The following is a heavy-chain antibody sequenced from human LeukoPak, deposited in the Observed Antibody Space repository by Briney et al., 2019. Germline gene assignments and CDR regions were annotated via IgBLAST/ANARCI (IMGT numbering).Heavy chain of an antibody. D-gene: IGHD6-13*01. CDR1: GFTFNDAW. CDR2: VKSKTDGGTI. CDR3: ATDPQQLGY. J-gene: IGHJ4*02. V-gene: IGHV3-15*01. Sequence: GGFLRLSCAASGFTFNDAWMSWVRQVPGKGLEWVGRVKSKTDGGTIDYAAPVKGRFTISRDDSKNTVYLQMNSLKTEDTAVYYCATDPQQLGYWGQGTLVTVSS.